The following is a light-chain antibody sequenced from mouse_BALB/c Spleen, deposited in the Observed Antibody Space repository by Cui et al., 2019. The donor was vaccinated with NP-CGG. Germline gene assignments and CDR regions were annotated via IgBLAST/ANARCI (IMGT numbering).Light chain of an antibody. CDR3: ALWYSNHWV. Sequence: QAVVPQEPALTTSPGETVTLTCRSSTGAVTTSHYANWVQEKPDHLFTGLIGGTNNRAPGVPARFSGSLIGDKAALTITGAQTEDEAIYFCALWYSNHWVFGGGTKLTVL. CDR1: TGAVTTSHY. V-gene: IGLV1*01. CDR2: GTN. J-gene: IGLJ1*01.